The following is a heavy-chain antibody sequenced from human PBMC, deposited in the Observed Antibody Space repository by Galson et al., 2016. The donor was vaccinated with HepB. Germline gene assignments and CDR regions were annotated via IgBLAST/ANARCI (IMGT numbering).Heavy chain of an antibody. CDR3: GMDV. Sequence: SLRLSCAASGFAFSSYAMTWVRQAPGKGLDWVSTISGSGDETNYADSVKGRFTISRDNSKNTLYLQMNSLRAEGTAVYYCGMDVWGQGTAVTVSS. CDR1: GFAFSSYA. J-gene: IGHJ6*02. V-gene: IGHV3-23*01. CDR2: ISGSGDET.